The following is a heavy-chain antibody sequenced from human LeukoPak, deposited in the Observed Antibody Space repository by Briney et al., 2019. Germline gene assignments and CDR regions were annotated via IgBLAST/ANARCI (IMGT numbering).Heavy chain of an antibody. D-gene: IGHD3-9*01. V-gene: IGHV3-23*01. CDR3: AKDSDDILTGYRNKGYYFDY. CDR2: ISGSGGST. CDR1: GFTFSSYA. Sequence: GGSLRLSCAASGFTFSSYAMSWVRQAPGKGLEWVSAISGSGGSTYYADSVKGRFTISRDNSKNTLYLQMNSLRAEDTAVCYCAKDSDDILTGYRNKGYYFDYWGQGTLVTVSS. J-gene: IGHJ4*02.